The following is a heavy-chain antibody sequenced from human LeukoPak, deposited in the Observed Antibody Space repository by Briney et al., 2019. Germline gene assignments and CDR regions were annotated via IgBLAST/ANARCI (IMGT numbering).Heavy chain of an antibody. Sequence: ASVKVSCKASGYTFTSYGISWVRRAPGQGLEWMGWISAYNGNTNYAQKLQGRVTMTTDTSTSTDYMELRSLRSDDTAVYYCARDSPASGIAPTFDPWGQGTLVTVSS. V-gene: IGHV1-18*01. CDR2: ISAYNGNT. CDR3: ARDSPASGIAPTFDP. D-gene: IGHD6-13*01. CDR1: GYTFTSYG. J-gene: IGHJ5*02.